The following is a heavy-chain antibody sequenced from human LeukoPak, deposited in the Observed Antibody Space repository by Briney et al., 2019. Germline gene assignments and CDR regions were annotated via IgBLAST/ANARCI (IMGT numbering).Heavy chain of an antibody. CDR2: IKQDGSEK. D-gene: IGHD6-13*01. Sequence: GGSLRLSCAASGFTFSTYWMTWVRQAPGKGLEWVANIKQDGSEKYFVDSVKGRFTISRDNANNSLYLQMNSLRAEDTAVYYCAREKEAAAGQTYYFDYWGQGTLVTVSS. V-gene: IGHV3-7*01. CDR3: AREKEAAAGQTYYFDY. CDR1: GFTFSTYW. J-gene: IGHJ4*02.